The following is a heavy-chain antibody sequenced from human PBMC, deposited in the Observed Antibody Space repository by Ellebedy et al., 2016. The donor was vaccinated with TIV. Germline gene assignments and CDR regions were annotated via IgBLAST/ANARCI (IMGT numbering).Heavy chain of an antibody. J-gene: IGHJ4*02. CDR2: IDYSGNT. CDR3: ARRNTMIRGVSLYYFDN. D-gene: IGHD3-10*01. Sequence: PSETLSLTCTVSGGTLNSYYWSWIRQPPGKGLEWIGHIDYSGNTNYNPSLKSRVTISIDTSKNQFSLKLSSVTAADTAVYFCARRNTMIRGVSLYYFDNWGQGTLVTVPS. V-gene: IGHV4-59*08. CDR1: GGTLNSYY.